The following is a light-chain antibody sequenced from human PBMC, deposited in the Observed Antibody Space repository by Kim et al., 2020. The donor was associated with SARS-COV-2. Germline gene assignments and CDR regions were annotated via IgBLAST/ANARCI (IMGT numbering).Light chain of an antibody. V-gene: IGKV1-5*01. Sequence: SASIGDRVILTCRASQSFDTWLAWYQQKPGKAPKLLIYDASTLESGVPSRFSGRGSGTEFTLTISSLQPDDFATYYCQQYAGYIPTFGQGTKV. CDR2: DAS. CDR1: QSFDTW. J-gene: IGKJ1*01. CDR3: QQYAGYIPT.